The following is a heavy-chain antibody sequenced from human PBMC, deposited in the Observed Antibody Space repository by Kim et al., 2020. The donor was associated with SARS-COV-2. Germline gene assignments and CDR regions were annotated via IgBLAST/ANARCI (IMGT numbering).Heavy chain of an antibody. D-gene: IGHD3-10*01. CDR3: ARGGVLDY. J-gene: IGHJ4*02. CDR2: INHSGST. CDR1: GGSFSGYY. Sequence: SETLSLTCAVYGGSFSGYYWSWIRQPPGKGLEWIGEINHSGSTNYNPSLKSRVTISVDTSKNQFSLKLSSVTAADTAVYYCARGGVLDYWRQGSLVTVSS. V-gene: IGHV4-34*01.